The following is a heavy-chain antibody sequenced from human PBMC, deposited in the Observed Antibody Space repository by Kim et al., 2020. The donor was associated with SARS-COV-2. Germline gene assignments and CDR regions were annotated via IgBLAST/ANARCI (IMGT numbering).Heavy chain of an antibody. D-gene: IGHD3-10*01. CDR1: GFTFSSYW. V-gene: IGHV3-74*01. J-gene: IGHJ4*02. Sequence: GGSLRLSCSASGFTFSSYWMHWVRQAPGKGLVWVARINSDGNSTTYADSVNGRLSISIDNANNTLYLQMNRLSAEDTAVYYCARVPDGVIDYWGQGTLVTVSS. CDR2: INSDGNST. CDR3: ARVPDGVIDY.